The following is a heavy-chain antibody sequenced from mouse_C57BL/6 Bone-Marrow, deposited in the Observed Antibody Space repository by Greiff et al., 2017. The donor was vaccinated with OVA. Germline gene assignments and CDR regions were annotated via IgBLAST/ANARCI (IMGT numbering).Heavy chain of an antibody. CDR3: ARGIYYYGSRRGYFDY. V-gene: IGHV1-64*01. D-gene: IGHD1-1*01. J-gene: IGHJ2*01. CDR1: GYTFTSYW. Sequence: QVQLQQPGAELVKPGASVKLSCKASGYTFTSYWMHWVKQRPGQGLEWIGMIHPNSGSTNYNEKFKSKATLTVDKSSSTAYMQLSSLTSEDSAVYYCARGIYYYGSRRGYFDYWGQGTTLTVSS. CDR2: IHPNSGST.